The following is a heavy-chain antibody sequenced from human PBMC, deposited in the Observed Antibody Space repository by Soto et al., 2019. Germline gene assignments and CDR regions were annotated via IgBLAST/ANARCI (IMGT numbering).Heavy chain of an antibody. CDR3: ARAWELDY. J-gene: IGHJ4*02. Sequence: ASVKVSCKASGYTFTNYDITWVRQAPGQELEWMGWISGYNGNTDYAQKFQDRVTMTTDTSTSTAFMELRSLRSDDTAVYYCARAWELDYWGQGTLVTVSS. CDR1: GYTFTNYD. CDR2: ISGYNGNT. D-gene: IGHD1-1*01. V-gene: IGHV1-18*01.